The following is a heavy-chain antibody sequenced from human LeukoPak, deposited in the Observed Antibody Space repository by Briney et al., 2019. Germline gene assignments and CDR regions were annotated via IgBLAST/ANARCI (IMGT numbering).Heavy chain of an antibody. CDR1: GYTFTGYY. CDR2: INPNSGGT. J-gene: IGHJ4*02. Sequence: GASVKVSCKASGYTFTGYYMHWVRQAPGQGLEWMGWINPNSGGTNYAQKFQGRVTMTRDTSISTAYMELSRLRSDDTAVYYCARGPGTSALINFDYWGQGTLVTVSS. CDR3: ARGPGTSALINFDY. V-gene: IGHV1-2*02. D-gene: IGHD1-1*01.